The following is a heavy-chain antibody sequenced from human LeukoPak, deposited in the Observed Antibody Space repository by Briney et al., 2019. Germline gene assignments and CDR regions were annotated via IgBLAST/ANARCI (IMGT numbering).Heavy chain of an antibody. Sequence: SETLSLTCAVYGGSFSGYYWSWIRQPPGKGLEWIGEINHSGSTNYNPSLKSRVTISVDTSKNQFSLKLSPVTAADTAVYYCARGLSSGPGYYFDYWGQGTLVTVSS. J-gene: IGHJ4*02. V-gene: IGHV4-34*01. D-gene: IGHD3-22*01. CDR3: ARGLSSGPGYYFDY. CDR2: INHSGST. CDR1: GGSFSGYY.